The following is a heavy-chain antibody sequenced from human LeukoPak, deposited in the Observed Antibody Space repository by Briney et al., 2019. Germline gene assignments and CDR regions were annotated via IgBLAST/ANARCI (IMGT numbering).Heavy chain of an antibody. V-gene: IGHV1-8*01. CDR1: GYTFTSYD. D-gene: IGHD3-22*01. CDR2: MNPNSGNT. CDR3: AVFDSSGYYWADY. Sequence: ASVEVSCKASGYTFTSYDINWVRQATGQGLEWMGWMNPNSGNTGYAQKFQGRVTMTRNTSISTAYMELSSLRSEDTAVYYCAVFDSSGYYWADYWGQGTLVTVSA. J-gene: IGHJ4*02.